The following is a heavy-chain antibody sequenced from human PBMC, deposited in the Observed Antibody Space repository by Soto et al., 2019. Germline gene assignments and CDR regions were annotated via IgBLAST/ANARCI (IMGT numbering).Heavy chain of an antibody. V-gene: IGHV4-39*01. CDR3: ARLHGYCISSSCHGHYALDV. J-gene: IGHJ6*02. CDR1: SAPVSSSPYT. Sequence: QLQLQESGPGLVKPSETLSLTCTVSSAPVSSSPYTWGWIRQPPGKGLEGIGSIYYSGSTYSNTSLNSRVTVSVDTSKNQSSLKVTSVTAADTAVYYCARLHGYCISSSCHGHYALDVWGQGTPVTVSS. CDR2: IYYSGST. D-gene: IGHD2-2*01.